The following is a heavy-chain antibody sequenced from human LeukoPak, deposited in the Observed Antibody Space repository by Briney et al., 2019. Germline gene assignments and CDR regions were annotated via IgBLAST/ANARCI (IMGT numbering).Heavy chain of an antibody. CDR2: MSGSGAST. Sequence: PGGSLRLSCAASGFTFSSYAMSWVRQAPGKGLEWVSTMSGSGASTYYADSVKGRFTISRDNSKTTLYLQMNSLRAEDTALYYCAKGYSSGWFLWGAFDIWGQGTMVTVSS. D-gene: IGHD6-19*01. CDR3: AKGYSSGWFLWGAFDI. V-gene: IGHV3-23*01. J-gene: IGHJ3*02. CDR1: GFTFSSYA.